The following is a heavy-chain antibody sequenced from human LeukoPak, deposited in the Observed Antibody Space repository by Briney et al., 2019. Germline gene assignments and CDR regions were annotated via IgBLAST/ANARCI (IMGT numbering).Heavy chain of an antibody. D-gene: IGHD2-15*01. V-gene: IGHV4-59*08. CDR3: ARVNEMVAASTSAFDY. CDR1: GGSLSGSS. CDR2: LYHSGST. Sequence: SETLSLTCTVSGGSLSGSSWTWIRQPPRKGLEWIGYLYHSGSTSYNPSLKSRLTIPVNTSKSQFSLNLSSVTAADTAVYFCARVNEMVAASTSAFDYWGKGILVTVSA. J-gene: IGHJ4*02.